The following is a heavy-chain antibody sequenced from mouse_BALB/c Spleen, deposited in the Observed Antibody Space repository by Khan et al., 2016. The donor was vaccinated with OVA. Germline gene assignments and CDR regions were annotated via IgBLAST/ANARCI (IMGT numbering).Heavy chain of an antibody. CDR1: GYTFTSYT. CDR2: IIPSTVYT. Sequence: QVQLQQSGAELARPGASVKMSCKASGYTFTSYTMHWVKQRPGQGLEWIGYIIPSTVYTNYNQKFKDKATLTADKSSSTAYMQLSSLTSEDSAVXYCARDFHYYGSRVAMDHWGQGTSVTVSS. V-gene: IGHV1-4*01. CDR3: ARDFHYYGSRVAMDH. D-gene: IGHD1-1*01. J-gene: IGHJ4*01.